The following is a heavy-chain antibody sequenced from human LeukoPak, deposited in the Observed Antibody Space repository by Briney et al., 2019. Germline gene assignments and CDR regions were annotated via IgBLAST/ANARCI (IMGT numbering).Heavy chain of an antibody. V-gene: IGHV4-59*01. Sequence: SSETLSLTCTVSGGSISSYYWSWIRQPPGKGLEWIGYIYYSGSTNYNPSLKSRVTISVDTSKNQFSLKLSSVTAADTAVYYCARGVIIAAPYYYYGMDVWGQGTTVTVSS. CDR3: ARGVIIAAPYYYYGMDV. J-gene: IGHJ6*02. CDR2: IYYSGST. CDR1: GGSISSYY. D-gene: IGHD6-13*01.